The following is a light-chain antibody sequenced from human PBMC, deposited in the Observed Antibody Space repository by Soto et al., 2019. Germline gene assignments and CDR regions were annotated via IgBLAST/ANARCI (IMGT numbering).Light chain of an antibody. CDR3: HQYGSSRT. CDR2: GAS. Sequence: EIVLTQSPGTLSLSPGERATLSCRASQSVSSSYLASYQQKPGQAPRLLIYGASRRATGIPDRFSGSGSGTDFTLTISRLEPEDFAVYYCHQYGSSRTFGQGNKHQIK. J-gene: IGKJ1*01. CDR1: QSVSSSY. V-gene: IGKV3-20*01.